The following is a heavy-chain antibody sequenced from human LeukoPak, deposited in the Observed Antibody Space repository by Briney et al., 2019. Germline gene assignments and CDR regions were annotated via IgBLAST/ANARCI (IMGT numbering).Heavy chain of an antibody. D-gene: IGHD2-2*01. V-gene: IGHV1-69*05. Sequence: ASVKVSCKASGGTFSSYAISWVRQAPGQGLEWMGGIIPIFGTANYAQKFQGRVTITTDESTSTAYMELSSLRSEDTAVYYCARNSGCSSTSCHYYFDYWGQGTLVTVSS. CDR1: GGTFSSYA. J-gene: IGHJ4*02. CDR3: ARNSGCSSTSCHYYFDY. CDR2: IIPIFGTA.